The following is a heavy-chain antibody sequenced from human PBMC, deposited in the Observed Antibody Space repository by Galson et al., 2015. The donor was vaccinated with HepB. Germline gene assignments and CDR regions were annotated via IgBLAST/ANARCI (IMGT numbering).Heavy chain of an antibody. J-gene: IGHJ6*02. Sequence: SLRLSCAASGFTFSSYWMSWVRQAPGKGLEWVANIKQDGSEKYYVDSVKGRFTISRDNAKNSLYLQMNSLRAEDTAVYYCARDARTWLRRGMDVWGPGTTVTVS. D-gene: IGHD5-12*01. V-gene: IGHV3-7*03. CDR2: IKQDGSEK. CDR3: ARDARTWLRRGMDV. CDR1: GFTFSSYW.